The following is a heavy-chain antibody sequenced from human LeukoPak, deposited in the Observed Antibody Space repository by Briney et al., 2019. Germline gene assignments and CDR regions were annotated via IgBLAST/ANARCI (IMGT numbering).Heavy chain of an antibody. J-gene: IGHJ5*02. CDR3: ARDLAVGGTGFDP. CDR2: ISSSSSYI. Sequence: GGSLRLSCAASGFTFSSYSMNWVRQAPGKGLEWVSSISSSSSYIYYADSVKGRFTISRDNAKNSLYLQMNSLRAEDTAVYYCARDLAVGGTGFDPWGQGTLVTVSS. D-gene: IGHD1-26*01. CDR1: GFTFSSYS. V-gene: IGHV3-21*01.